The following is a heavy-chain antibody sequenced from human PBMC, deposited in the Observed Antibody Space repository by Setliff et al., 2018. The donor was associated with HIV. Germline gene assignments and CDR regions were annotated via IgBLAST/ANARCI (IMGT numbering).Heavy chain of an antibody. J-gene: IGHJ4*02. D-gene: IGHD6-19*01. CDR1: GYTFTDYY. Sequence: ASVKVSCKASGYTFTDYYIHWVRQAPGQGLEWMGWIYPNTGGTGYAQKFQGRVTMTRDTSTSTVYMELSSLRSEDTAVYYCARDRVAGNIDYWGQGTLVTVSS. CDR2: IYPNTGGT. V-gene: IGHV1-2*02. CDR3: ARDRVAGNIDY.